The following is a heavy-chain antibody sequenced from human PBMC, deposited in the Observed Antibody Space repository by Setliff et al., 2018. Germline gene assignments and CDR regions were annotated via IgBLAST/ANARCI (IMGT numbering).Heavy chain of an antibody. D-gene: IGHD3-9*01. CDR2: ISWNSGSI. CDR1: GFTFSSYS. CDR3: ARAYYGTVNGYSSYYGLDV. J-gene: IGHJ6*02. Sequence: PGGSLRLSCAASGFTFSSYSMNWVRQAPGKGLEWVSGISWNSGSIGYADSVKGRFTISRDNAKNSLYLQMNSLRAEDTAVYYCARAYYGTVNGYSSYYGLDVWGQGTTVTVSS. V-gene: IGHV3-48*04.